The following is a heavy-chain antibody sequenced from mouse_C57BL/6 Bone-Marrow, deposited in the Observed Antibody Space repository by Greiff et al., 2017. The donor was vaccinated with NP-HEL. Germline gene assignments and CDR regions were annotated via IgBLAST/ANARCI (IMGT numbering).Heavy chain of an antibody. J-gene: IGHJ3*01. CDR3: ARDYDYDWFAY. D-gene: IGHD2-4*01. V-gene: IGHV14-3*01. CDR1: GFNIKNTY. CDR2: IDPANGNT. Sequence: EVQLPHTVSYLFIPFASVKLSCTASGFNIKNTYMHWVKQRPEQGLEWIGRIDPANGNTKYAPKFQGKATITADTSSNTAYLQLSSLTSEDTAIYYCARDYDYDWFAYWGQGTLVTVSA.